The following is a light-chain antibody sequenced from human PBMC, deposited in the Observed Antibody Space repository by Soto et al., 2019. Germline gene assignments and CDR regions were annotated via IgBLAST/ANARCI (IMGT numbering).Light chain of an antibody. J-gene: IGKJ4*01. V-gene: IGKV3-20*01. CDR3: HQYDSSPLT. CDR2: GAS. CDR1: QSVSSSY. Sequence: EIVLTQSPGTLSLSPGERATLSCRASQSVSSSYLAWYQQKPGQAPRLLIYGASSRATGIPDRFSGSGSGTDFTLTISRLEPKDFAVYYCHQYDSSPLTFGGGTKVEIK.